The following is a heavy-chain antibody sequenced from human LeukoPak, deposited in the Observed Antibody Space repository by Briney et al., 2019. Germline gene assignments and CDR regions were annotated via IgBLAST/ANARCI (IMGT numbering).Heavy chain of an antibody. CDR1: GFTFSSSA. V-gene: IGHV3-23*01. CDR3: AKAPGYYYYYSTDV. J-gene: IGHJ6*03. Sequence: ERCLRLSSAASGFTFSSSAMSWVRQAPGKGLERVPAISGSGGSTYYAASAKGPFTISRDNSKNTLYLQMNSLRAEDTPVYYCAKAPGYYYYYSTDVWGKGTTVTVSS. CDR2: ISGSGGST. D-gene: IGHD7-27*01.